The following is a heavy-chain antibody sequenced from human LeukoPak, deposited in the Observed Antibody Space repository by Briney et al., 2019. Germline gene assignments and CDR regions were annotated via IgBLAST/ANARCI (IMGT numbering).Heavy chain of an antibody. J-gene: IGHJ4*02. V-gene: IGHV4-34*01. Sequence: SETLSLTCAVYGGSFSGYCWSWIRQPPGKGLEWIGEINHSGSTNYNPSLKSRVTISVDTSKNQFSLKLSSVTAADTAVYYCARGAYYYDSSGYTYDYWGQGTLVTVSS. CDR1: GGSFSGYC. CDR2: INHSGST. D-gene: IGHD3-22*01. CDR3: ARGAYYYDSSGYTYDY.